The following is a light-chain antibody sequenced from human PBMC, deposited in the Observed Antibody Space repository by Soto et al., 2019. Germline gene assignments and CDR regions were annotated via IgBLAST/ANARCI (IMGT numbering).Light chain of an antibody. V-gene: IGKV3-15*01. Sequence: EIVMTQSPATLSVSPGERAALSCRASQSVSGNLAWYQQTPGQAPRLLIYGASTSATGIPARFSGSGFGTEFTITISSLKSEDFAVYYCQQYNYRPPAFGQGTRLEIK. J-gene: IGKJ5*01. CDR1: QSVSGN. CDR3: QQYNYRPPA. CDR2: GAS.